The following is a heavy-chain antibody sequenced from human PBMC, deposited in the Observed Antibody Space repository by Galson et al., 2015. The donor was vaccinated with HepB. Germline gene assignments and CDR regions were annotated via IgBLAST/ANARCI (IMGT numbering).Heavy chain of an antibody. CDR1: GFTFSNFW. J-gene: IGHJ3*02. CDR3: TRGDSNFGQI. CDR2: IKQDGSET. D-gene: IGHD2-21*01. V-gene: IGHV3-7*04. Sequence: SLRLSCAASGFTFSNFWMRWVRQAPGKGLEWVASIKQDGSETYYVGSVKGRFTISRDNARNSQYLQMNSLRAEDTALYYCTRGDSNFGQIWGQGTMVTVSS.